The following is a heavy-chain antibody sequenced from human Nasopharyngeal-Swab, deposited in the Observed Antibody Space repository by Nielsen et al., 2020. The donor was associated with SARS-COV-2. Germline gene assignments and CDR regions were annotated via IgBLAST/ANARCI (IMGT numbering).Heavy chain of an antibody. CDR3: ARTPRGDYYFDY. D-gene: IGHD3-10*01. Sequence: GESLKISCAASGFTFSDYYMSWIRQAPGKGLEWVSYISSSGSTIYYADSVKGRSTISRDNAKNSLYLQMNSLRAEDTAVYYCARTPRGDYYFDYWGQGTLVTVSS. V-gene: IGHV3-11*04. CDR2: ISSSGSTI. J-gene: IGHJ4*02. CDR1: GFTFSDYY.